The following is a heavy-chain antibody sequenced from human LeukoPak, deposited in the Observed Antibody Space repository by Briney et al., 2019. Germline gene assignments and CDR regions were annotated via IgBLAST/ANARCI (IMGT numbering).Heavy chain of an antibody. D-gene: IGHD3-16*01. CDR3: AKAIHWGSSAFDI. CDR2: ISWNSGSI. J-gene: IGHJ3*02. CDR1: GFTFDDYA. V-gene: IGHV3-9*01. Sequence: GRSLRLSCAASGFTFDDYAMHWVRQAPGKGLEWVSGISWNSGSIGYADSVKGRFTISRDNAKNSLYLQMNSLRAEDTAVYYCAKAIHWGSSAFDIRGQGTMVTVSS.